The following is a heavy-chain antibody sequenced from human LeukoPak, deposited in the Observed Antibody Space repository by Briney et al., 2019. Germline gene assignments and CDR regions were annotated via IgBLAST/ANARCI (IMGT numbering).Heavy chain of an antibody. CDR1: GYTFTGYY. J-gene: IGHJ4*02. CDR3: AAYCSGGSCYSIRSFDY. CDR2: INPNSGGT. V-gene: IGHV1-2*02. Sequence: RASVKVSCKASGYTFTGYYMHWVRQAPGQGLEWMGWINPNSGGTNYAQKFQGRVTMTRDTSISTAYMELSRLRSDDTAVYYCAAYCSGGSCYSIRSFDYWGQGTLVTVSS. D-gene: IGHD2-15*01.